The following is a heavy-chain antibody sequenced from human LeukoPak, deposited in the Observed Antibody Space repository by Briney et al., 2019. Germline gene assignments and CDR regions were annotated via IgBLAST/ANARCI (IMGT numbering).Heavy chain of an antibody. CDR2: INPDSVVT. D-gene: IGHD3-10*01. V-gene: IGHV1-2*02. CDR1: VYTFTGYY. J-gene: IGHJ4*02. CDR3: ARAHHYFGSGHDY. Sequence: SMKVSCKTSVYTFTGYYMHWLRQAPGQGLEWMGRINPDSVVTNYAQKFQGRVTLTRDTSISTAYMELSSLRSDDTAVYYCARAHHYFGSGHDYWGQGTLGTVSS.